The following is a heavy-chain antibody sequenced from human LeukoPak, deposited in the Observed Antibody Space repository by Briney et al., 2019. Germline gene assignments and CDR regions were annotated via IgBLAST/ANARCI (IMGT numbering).Heavy chain of an antibody. CDR1: GFTFSTYA. D-gene: IGHD6-13*01. V-gene: IGHV3-64*01. J-gene: IGHJ4*02. CDR3: ARGPQGCSSSAYYFDY. CDR2: VSDNGGST. Sequence: PGGSLRLSCVASGFTFSTYAMHWVRQAPGKGLDYVSAVSDNGGSTYYANSVKGRFTISRDNSKNTLYLQMGSLRPEDMAVYYCARGPQGCSSSAYYFDYWGQGALVTVSS.